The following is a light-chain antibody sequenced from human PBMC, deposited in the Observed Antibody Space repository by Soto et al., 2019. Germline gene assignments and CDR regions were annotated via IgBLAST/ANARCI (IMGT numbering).Light chain of an antibody. CDR3: QSYESSLSASYV. V-gene: IGLV1-44*01. CDR2: GNT. CDR1: SSNIGSNT. Sequence: QSVLTQPPSASGTPGQRVTISCSGSSSNIGSNTVNWYQQLPGTAPKLLIYGNTNRPSGVPDRFSGSKSGTSASLAITGLQAEDEADYYCQSYESSLSASYVFGGGTKVTVL. J-gene: IGLJ1*01.